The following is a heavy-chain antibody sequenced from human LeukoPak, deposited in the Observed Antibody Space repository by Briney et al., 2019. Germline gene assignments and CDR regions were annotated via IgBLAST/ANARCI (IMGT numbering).Heavy chain of an antibody. CDR1: GGTFSSYA. Sequence: SVKVSCKASGGTFSSYAISWVRQAPGQGLEWMGGIIPIFGTANYAQKFQGRVTMTTDTSTSTAYMELRSLRSDDTAVYYCAREDIVATIVDYWGQGTLVTVSS. CDR3: AREDIVATIVDY. V-gene: IGHV1-69*05. J-gene: IGHJ4*02. CDR2: IIPIFGTA. D-gene: IGHD5-12*01.